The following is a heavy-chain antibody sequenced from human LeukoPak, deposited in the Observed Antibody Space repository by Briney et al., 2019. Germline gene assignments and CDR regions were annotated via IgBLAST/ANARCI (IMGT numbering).Heavy chain of an antibody. CDR2: INHSGST. V-gene: IGHV4-34*01. CDR1: GGSFSGYY. Sequence: SETLSLTCAVYGGSFSGYYWSWIRQPPGKGLEWIGEINHSGSTNYNPSLKSRVTISVDTSKNPYSLKLSSVTAADTAVYYCARGGGSDSSSPYDYWGQGPLVTVSS. J-gene: IGHJ4*02. CDR3: ARGGGSDSSSPYDY. D-gene: IGHD6-13*01.